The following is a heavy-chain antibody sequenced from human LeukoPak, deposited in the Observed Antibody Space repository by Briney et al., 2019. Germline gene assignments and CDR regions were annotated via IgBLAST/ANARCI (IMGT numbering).Heavy chain of an antibody. CDR1: GGSFSGYY. J-gene: IGHJ4*02. CDR3: APPTRGGIAVTGTFGY. V-gene: IGHV4-34*01. CDR2: INHRGST. Sequence: KASETLSLTCTVYGGSFSGYYWSWIRQPPGKGLEWIGEINHRGSTNYNPSFKSRVTISVDTSKNQLSLKLNSVTAADTAVYYCAPPTRGGIAVTGTFGYWGQGTLVTVSS. D-gene: IGHD6-19*01.